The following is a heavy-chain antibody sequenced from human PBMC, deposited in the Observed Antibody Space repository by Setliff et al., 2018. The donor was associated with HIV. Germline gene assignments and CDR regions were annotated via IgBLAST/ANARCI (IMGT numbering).Heavy chain of an antibody. CDR3: ARVRYCSGGSCYGGEYWFDP. Sequence: ASVKVSCKASGYTFTSYYIHWVRQAPGPGLEWMGVIHPSGGSTSYAQSFPDRVTMTRDTSASTVYMELRSLRSEDTAVYYCARVRYCSGGSCYGGEYWFDPWGQGTLVTVSS. D-gene: IGHD2-15*01. CDR1: GYTFTSYY. J-gene: IGHJ5*02. CDR2: IHPSGGST. V-gene: IGHV1-46*01.